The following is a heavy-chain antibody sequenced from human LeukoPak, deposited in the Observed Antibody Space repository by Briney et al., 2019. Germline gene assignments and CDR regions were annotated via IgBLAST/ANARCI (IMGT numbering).Heavy chain of an antibody. CDR3: ASYDFWSGYYGRENNWFDP. V-gene: IGHV4-38-2*01. Sequence: SEALSLTCAVSGYSISSGYYWGWIRQPPGKGLEWIGSIYHSGSTYYNPSLKSRVTISVDTSKNQFSLKLSSVTAADTAVYYCASYDFWSGYYGRENNWFDPWGQGTLVTVSS. CDR2: IYHSGST. D-gene: IGHD3-3*01. CDR1: GYSISSGYY. J-gene: IGHJ5*02.